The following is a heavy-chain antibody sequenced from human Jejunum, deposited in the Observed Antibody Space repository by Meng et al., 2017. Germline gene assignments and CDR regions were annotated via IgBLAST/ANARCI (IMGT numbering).Heavy chain of an antibody. V-gene: IGHV3-33*01. CDR1: GFNFTNYG. Sequence: GEVVEPGGGVVQPGKLLRLSCAGSGFNFTNYGMHWVRQAPGKGLEWVAVIWNDGSKVFYADSVRGRFTISRDNSHNTVDLQMNSVRVDDTAVYFCLRGRDYWGQGTLVTVSS. J-gene: IGHJ4*02. D-gene: IGHD3-10*01. CDR2: IWNDGSKV. CDR3: LRGRDY.